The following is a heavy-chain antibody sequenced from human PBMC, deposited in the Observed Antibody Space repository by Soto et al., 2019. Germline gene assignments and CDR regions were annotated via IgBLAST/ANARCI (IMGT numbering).Heavy chain of an antibody. J-gene: IGHJ4*01. CDR3: AKDSVRDNWNFGAFDY. D-gene: IGHD1-7*01. V-gene: IGHV3-23*01. Sequence: EVQLLESGGGLVQPGGSLRLSCAASGFTFSSYAMSWVRQAPGKGLEWVSAISGSGGSTYYADAVKGRFTIARDNSKNTRYRQMNSLRAEDTTVYYCAKDSVRDNWNFGAFDYWGHGTLVTVSS. CDR2: ISGSGGST. CDR1: GFTFSSYA.